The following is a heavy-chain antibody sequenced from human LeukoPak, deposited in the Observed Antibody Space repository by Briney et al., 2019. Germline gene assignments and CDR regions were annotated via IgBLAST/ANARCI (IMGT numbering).Heavy chain of an antibody. D-gene: IGHD3-3*01. Sequence: PPETLSLTCTVSGGSISSGDYYWSWIRQPPGKGLEWIGYIYYSGSTYYNLSLKSRVTISVDTSKNQFSLKLSSVTAADTAVYYCARAYDFWSGYYPYFDYWGQGTLVTVSS. CDR1: GGSISSGDYY. J-gene: IGHJ4*02. CDR3: ARAYDFWSGYYPYFDY. V-gene: IGHV4-30-4*08. CDR2: IYYSGST.